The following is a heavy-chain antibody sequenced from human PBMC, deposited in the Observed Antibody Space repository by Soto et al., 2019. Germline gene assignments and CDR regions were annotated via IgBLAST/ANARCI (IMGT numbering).Heavy chain of an antibody. Sequence: EVQLLEAGGGLVQPGGSLRLSCAASGFSFRNYGMSWVRQAPGKGLEWFSAIIGNGDTAYYADSVRGRFTISRDNSKNTLYLQLNDLGAEDTAIYYCAKDYDYGDSLPFDYWGQGTLVTVSS. CDR2: IIGNGDTA. CDR1: GFSFRNYG. D-gene: IGHD4-17*01. J-gene: IGHJ4*02. CDR3: AKDYDYGDSLPFDY. V-gene: IGHV3-23*01.